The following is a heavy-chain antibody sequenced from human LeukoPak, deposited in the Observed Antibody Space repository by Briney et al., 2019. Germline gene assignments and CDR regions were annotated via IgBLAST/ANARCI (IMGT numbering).Heavy chain of an antibody. CDR1: GYTFTRYD. CDR3: ARGGPAGIAAAVY. J-gene: IGHJ4*02. CDR2: MNPNRGNT. V-gene: IGHV1-8*01. Sequence: ASVKVSCKASGYTFTRYDINWVRQATGEGLEWMGWMNPNRGNTGYAQKFQGRVTMTRNTSISTAYMELSSLRSEDTAVYYCARGGPAGIAAAVYWGQGTLVTVSS. D-gene: IGHD6-13*01.